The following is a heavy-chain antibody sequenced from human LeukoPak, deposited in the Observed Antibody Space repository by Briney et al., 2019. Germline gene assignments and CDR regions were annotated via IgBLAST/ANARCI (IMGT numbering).Heavy chain of an antibody. CDR1: GFSFSSYA. CDR2: ISRSGGST. CDR3: AKGLSSTRGALYYMDV. V-gene: IGHV3-23*01. D-gene: IGHD2-2*01. Sequence: QSGGSLRLSCAASGFSFSSYAMSWVRQAPGKGLEWVSAISRSGGSTYYADSLKGRFTISRDDSKNTLYLQMNSLRAEDTAIYNCAKGLSSTRGALYYMDVWGKGTTVTVSS. J-gene: IGHJ6*03.